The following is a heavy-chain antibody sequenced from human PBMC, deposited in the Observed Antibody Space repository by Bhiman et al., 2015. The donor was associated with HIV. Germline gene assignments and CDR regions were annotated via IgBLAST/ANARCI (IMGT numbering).Heavy chain of an antibody. CDR3: ARGEGEFDYANLIYYYHAMDV. J-gene: IGHJ6*02. CDR1: GFTVSSNY. CDR2: IYSGGST. V-gene: IGHV3-53*01. Sequence: EVQLVESGGGLIQPGGSLRLSYAASGFTVSSNYMSWVRQAPGKGLEWVSVIYSGGSTYYADSVEGRFTISRDKSKNTLFLQMNSLRAEDTAVYYCARGEGEFDYANLIYYYHAMDVWGLGTTVTVSS. D-gene: IGHD3-10*01.